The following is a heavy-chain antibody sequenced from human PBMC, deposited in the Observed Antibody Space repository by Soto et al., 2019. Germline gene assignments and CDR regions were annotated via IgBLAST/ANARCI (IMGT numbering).Heavy chain of an antibody. Sequence: GESLKFSCKGSGYSFTSYWIIWARQLPGEGLEWMGRLDPSDSYTNYSPSFQGHVTISADKSISTAYLQWSSLKASDTAMYYCASSPRGYCSSTSCRELGNYYGMDVWXQGTTVTVSS. CDR3: ASSPRGYCSSTSCRELGNYYGMDV. J-gene: IGHJ6*02. D-gene: IGHD2-2*01. CDR1: GYSFTSYW. CDR2: LDPSDSYT. V-gene: IGHV5-10-1*01.